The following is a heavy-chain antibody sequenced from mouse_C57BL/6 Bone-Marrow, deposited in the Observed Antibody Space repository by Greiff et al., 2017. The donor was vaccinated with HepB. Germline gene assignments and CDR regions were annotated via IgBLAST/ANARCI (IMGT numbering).Heavy chain of an antibody. CDR2: IYPGNSDT. D-gene: IGHD1-1*01. CDR3: TRGAFITTVVAKAY. J-gene: IGHJ3*01. Sequence: EVMLVESGTVLARPGASVKMSCKTSGYTFTSYWMHWVKQRPGQGLEWIGAIYPGNSDTSYNQKFKGKAKLTAVTSASTAYMELSSLTNEDSAVYYCTRGAFITTVVAKAYWGQGTLVTVSA. V-gene: IGHV1-5*01. CDR1: GYTFTSYW.